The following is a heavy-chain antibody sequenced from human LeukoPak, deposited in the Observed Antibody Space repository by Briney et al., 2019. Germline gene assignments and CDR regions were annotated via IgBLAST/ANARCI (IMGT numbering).Heavy chain of an antibody. CDR2: ISGSGGST. CDR3: AKDPIHVDTAMVTFDY. CDR1: GFTFSSYA. Sequence: GGSLRLYCAASGFTFSSYAMSWVRQAPGKGLEWVSAISGSGGSTYYADSVKGRFTISRDNSKNTLYLQMNSLRAEDTAVYYCAKDPIHVDTAMVTFDYWGQGTLVTVSS. D-gene: IGHD5-18*01. J-gene: IGHJ4*02. V-gene: IGHV3-23*01.